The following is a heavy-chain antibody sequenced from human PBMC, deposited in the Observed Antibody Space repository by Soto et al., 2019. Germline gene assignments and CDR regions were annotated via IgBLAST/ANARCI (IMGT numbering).Heavy chain of an antibody. CDR2: ISDSGNT. CDR1: GDSISSYY. CDR3: ATSMVRGPFDF. J-gene: IGHJ4*02. Sequence: QVQLQESGPGLVKPSETLSLTCTVSGDSISSYYWCWIRQPPGKGLERVGYISDSGNTRYNPSLKSRVTIPVDTSTNQFAPNLSSVAAADTAVYYCATSMVRGPFDFWGQGALVTPSS. D-gene: IGHD3-10*01. V-gene: IGHV4-59*01.